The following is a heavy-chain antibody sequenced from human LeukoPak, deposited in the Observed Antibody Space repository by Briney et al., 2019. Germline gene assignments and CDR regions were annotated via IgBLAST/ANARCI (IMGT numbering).Heavy chain of an antibody. CDR1: GYSFTIYW. J-gene: IGHJ4*02. D-gene: IGHD3-10*01. Sequence: GESLRISCEGSGYSFTIYWISWERQMPGKGLEWMGRIDPSDSYTNYSPSFQGHVTISAGKSISTAYLQWSSLKASDTAMYYCARHGSGSYYYFDYWGQGTLVTVSS. CDR3: ARHGSGSYYYFDY. V-gene: IGHV5-10-1*01. CDR2: IDPSDSYT.